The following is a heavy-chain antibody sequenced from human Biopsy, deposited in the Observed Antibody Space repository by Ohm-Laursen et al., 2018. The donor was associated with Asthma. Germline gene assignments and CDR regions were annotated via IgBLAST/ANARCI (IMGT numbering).Heavy chain of an antibody. CDR1: GFTVSTNG. CDR2: IYSGGGT. D-gene: IGHD4-23*01. J-gene: IGHJ3*02. CDR3: AGAYGGSFLSGSFDI. Sequence: SLRLSCAASGFTVSTNGMSWVRQPPGKGLEWVSVIYSGGGTYYADSVQGRVTISRDNSKNPLSLQMNSLRAEDTAVYYCAGAYGGSFLSGSFDIWGQGTMVTVSS. V-gene: IGHV3-53*01.